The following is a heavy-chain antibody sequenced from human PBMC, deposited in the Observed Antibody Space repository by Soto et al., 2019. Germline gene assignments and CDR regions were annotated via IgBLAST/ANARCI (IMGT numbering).Heavy chain of an antibody. CDR2: ISGSGGST. CDR3: AQVASSRWYYFDY. CDR1: VFTFSSYA. Sequence: VGSLRLSCASSVFTFSSYAMSWVRQAPGKGLEWVSAISGSGGSTYYADSVKGRFTISRDNSKNTLYLQMNSLRAEDTAVYYCAQVASSRWYYFDYGGQGTRLTVSS. V-gene: IGHV3-23*01. J-gene: IGHJ4*02. D-gene: IGHD6-13*01.